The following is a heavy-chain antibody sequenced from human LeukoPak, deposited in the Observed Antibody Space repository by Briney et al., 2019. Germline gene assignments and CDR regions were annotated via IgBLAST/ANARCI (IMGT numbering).Heavy chain of an antibody. CDR1: GYIFTSYG. CDR3: ARLLPIAVAGTDPYYYYGMDV. J-gene: IGHJ6*02. D-gene: IGHD6-19*01. V-gene: IGHV1-18*01. Sequence: ASVNVSCKASGYIFTSYGISWVRQAPGQGLEWMGWISAYNGNTNYAQKLQGRVTMTTDTSTSTAYMELRSLRSDDTAVYYCARLLPIAVAGTDPYYYYGMDVWGQGTTVTVSS. CDR2: ISAYNGNT.